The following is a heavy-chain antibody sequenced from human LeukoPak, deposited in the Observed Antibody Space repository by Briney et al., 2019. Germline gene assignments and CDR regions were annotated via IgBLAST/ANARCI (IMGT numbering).Heavy chain of an antibody. Sequence: PGGSLRLSCIASGFTFSGYGMHWVRQAPGKGLEWVAFIRYDGNNKYYAASVKGRFTISRDNSKNTLYLQMNSLRAEDTAVYYCAKEATMANYNYYYYMDVWGKGTTVTISS. CDR2: IRYDGNNK. CDR3: AKEATMANYNYYYYMDV. D-gene: IGHD3-10*01. J-gene: IGHJ6*03. V-gene: IGHV3-30*02. CDR1: GFTFSGYG.